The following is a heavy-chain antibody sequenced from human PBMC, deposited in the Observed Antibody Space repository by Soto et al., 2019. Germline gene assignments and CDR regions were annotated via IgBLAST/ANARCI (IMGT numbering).Heavy chain of an antibody. J-gene: IGHJ5*02. CDR3: ARGSGGVTPEWFDP. Sequence: SETLSLTCIVSGGSINSHYWSWFRQPPGKGLESIGYIHYTGSPYYNPSPNSRVTISVDRSKNQVSLKLSSVTAADTAVYYCARGSGGVTPEWFDPWGQGTLVTVSS. CDR1: GGSINSHY. D-gene: IGHD3-16*01. CDR2: IHYTGSP. V-gene: IGHV4-59*11.